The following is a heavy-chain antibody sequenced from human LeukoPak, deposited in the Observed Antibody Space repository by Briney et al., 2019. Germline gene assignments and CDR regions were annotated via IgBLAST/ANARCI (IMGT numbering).Heavy chain of an antibody. J-gene: IGHJ6*03. CDR2: ISGSSGTR. Sequence: GGSLRLSCAASGFTFGSYSMNWVRQAPGKGLEWVSYISGSSGTRYYADSVKGRFTISRDNAKNSLYLQMNSLRAEDTAVYYCARDSHAAPNAMDVWGKGTTVTVSS. CDR3: ARDSHAAPNAMDV. D-gene: IGHD6-25*01. V-gene: IGHV3-48*01. CDR1: GFTFGSYS.